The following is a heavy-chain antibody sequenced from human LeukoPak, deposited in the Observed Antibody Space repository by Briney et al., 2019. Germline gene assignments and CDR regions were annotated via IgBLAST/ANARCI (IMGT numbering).Heavy chain of an antibody. CDR1: GFTFTSDA. D-gene: IGHD1-26*01. V-gene: IGHV3-23*01. J-gene: IGHJ4*02. CDR2: ISGSGSNT. Sequence: PRRSLRLSCAASGFTFTSDAMNWVRQAPGKGLEWVSGISGSGSNTYYADSVMGRFTISRDNSKNTLYLQMNSLRAEDTAVYYCAKDVLSGTYYYFDQWGQGTLVTVSS. CDR3: AKDVLSGTYYYFDQ.